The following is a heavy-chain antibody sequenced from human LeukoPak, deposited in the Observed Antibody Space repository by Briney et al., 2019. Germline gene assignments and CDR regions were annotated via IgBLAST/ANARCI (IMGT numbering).Heavy chain of an antibody. CDR2: MIPIFGTA. J-gene: IGHJ3*02. D-gene: IGHD3-10*01. CDR1: GGTFSSYV. Sequence: ASVKVSCKASGGTFSSYVISWVRQAPGQGLEWMGGMIPIFGTANYAQKFQGRVTITADESTSTAYMELSSLRSEDTAVYYCARDPKTYYYGSGSSIGAFDIWGQGTMVTVSS. V-gene: IGHV1-69*13. CDR3: ARDPKTYYYGSGSSIGAFDI.